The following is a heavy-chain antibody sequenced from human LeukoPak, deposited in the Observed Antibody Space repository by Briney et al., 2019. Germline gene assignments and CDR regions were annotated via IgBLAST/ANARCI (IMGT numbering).Heavy chain of an antibody. CDR3: ASQPSLAYYFDY. Sequence: GGSLRLSCAASGFTFSSYWMSWVRQAPGKGLEWVANIKQDGREKYYVDSVKGRFTISRDNAKNSLYLQMISLRAEDTAVYYCASQPSLAYYFDYWGQGTLVAVSS. J-gene: IGHJ4*02. CDR1: GFTFSSYW. CDR2: IKQDGREK. V-gene: IGHV3-7*01.